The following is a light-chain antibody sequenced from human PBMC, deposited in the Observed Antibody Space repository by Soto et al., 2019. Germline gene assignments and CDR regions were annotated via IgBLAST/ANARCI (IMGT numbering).Light chain of an antibody. J-gene: IGKJ1*01. CDR2: DAS. V-gene: IGKV3-11*01. CDR1: QSVNSY. CDR3: HQRQRWPRT. Sequence: ETVVTKSPVTMSVPPGEKATLSCMASQSVNSYVAWYRQKPGQAPRLLIYDASTRATGIPARFSGSGSGTDFTLTITSLEPEDFAFYYCHQRQRWPRTFGQGTKVDI.